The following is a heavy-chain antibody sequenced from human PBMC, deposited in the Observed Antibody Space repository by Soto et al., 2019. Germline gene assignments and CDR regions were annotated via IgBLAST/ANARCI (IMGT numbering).Heavy chain of an antibody. CDR2: INHSGST. J-gene: IGHJ5*02. CDR1: GGSFSGYY. CDR3: ARGHILLRRDPFDP. D-gene: IGHD4-17*01. V-gene: IGHV4-34*01. Sequence: SETLSLTCAVYGGSFSGYYWSWIRQPPGKGLEWIGEINHSGSTNYNPSLKSRVTISVDTSKNQFSLKLSSVTAADTAVYYCARGHILLRRDPFDPWGQGTLVTVSS.